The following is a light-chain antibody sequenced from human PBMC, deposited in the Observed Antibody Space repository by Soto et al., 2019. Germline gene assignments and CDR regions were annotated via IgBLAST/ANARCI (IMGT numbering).Light chain of an antibody. J-gene: IGKJ1*01. CDR3: QQYNTYWT. Sequence: DIQMTQSPSSLSASVGDRVTITCRASQSVSFWLAWYQQKPGKAPKLLIYKASTLESGVPSRFSGGGFGTEFTLTISSLQPDDYATYYCQQYNTYWTLGPGTKVDIK. V-gene: IGKV1-5*03. CDR1: QSVSFW. CDR2: KAS.